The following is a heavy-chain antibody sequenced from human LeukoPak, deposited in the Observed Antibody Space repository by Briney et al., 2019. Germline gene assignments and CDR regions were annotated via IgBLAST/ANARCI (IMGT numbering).Heavy chain of an antibody. D-gene: IGHD3-22*01. V-gene: IGHV1-46*01. J-gene: IGHJ3*02. CDR1: GGTFTSYY. Sequence: ASVKVSCKASGGTFTSYYMHWVRQAPGQGLEWMGIINPSGGSTSYAQKFQGRVTMTRDMSTSTVYMELSSLRSEDTAVYYCARAVTMIVVVNQPQPHDAFDIWGQGTMVTVSS. CDR2: INPSGGST. CDR3: ARAVTMIVVVNQPQPHDAFDI.